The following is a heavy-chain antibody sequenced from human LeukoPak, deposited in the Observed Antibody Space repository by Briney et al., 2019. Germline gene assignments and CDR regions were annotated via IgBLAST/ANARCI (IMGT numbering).Heavy chain of an antibody. D-gene: IGHD3-3*01. CDR3: ASENYDFWSGYYRGVDY. V-gene: IGHV3-48*01. J-gene: IGHJ4*02. CDR2: ISSSSSTI. Sequence: GGSLRLSCAASGFTFSSYSMNWVRQAPGKGLEWVSYISSSSSTIYYADSVKGRFTISRDNAKNSLYLQMNSLRAEDTAVYYCASENYDFWSGYYRGVDYWGQGTLVTVSS. CDR1: GFTFSSYS.